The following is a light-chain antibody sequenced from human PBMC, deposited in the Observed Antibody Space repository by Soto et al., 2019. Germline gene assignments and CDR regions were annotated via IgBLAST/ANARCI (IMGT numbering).Light chain of an antibody. Sequence: EIVLTQSPGTLSLSPGERATLSCRASQYVSTTFFAWYQQKPGQAPRLLIYGTSNRATGIPGRFSGSGCGTDLTLTISRPEPEDFAVDYCHKYGSSPLTFGGGTRMEIK. V-gene: IGKV3-20*01. CDR3: HKYGSSPLT. CDR1: QYVSTTF. J-gene: IGKJ4*01. CDR2: GTS.